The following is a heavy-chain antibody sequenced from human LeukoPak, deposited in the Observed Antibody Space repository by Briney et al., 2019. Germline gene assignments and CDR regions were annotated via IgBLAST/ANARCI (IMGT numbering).Heavy chain of an antibody. V-gene: IGHV3-23*01. CDR2: ISGSGGNT. CDR1: GFTFSSYA. D-gene: IGHD7-27*01. CDR3: AKDLNWGGDY. J-gene: IGHJ4*02. Sequence: GGSLRLSCSASGFTFSSYAMHWVRQAPGKGLEWVSTISGSGGNTYYADSVKGRFTIPRDNSKSTLYLQMNSLRADDTAIYYCAKDLNWGGDYWGQGTLVTVSS.